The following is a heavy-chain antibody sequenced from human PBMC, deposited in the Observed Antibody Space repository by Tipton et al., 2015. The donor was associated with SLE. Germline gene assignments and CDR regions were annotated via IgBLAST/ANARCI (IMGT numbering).Heavy chain of an antibody. Sequence: TLSLTCAVYGGSISSSSSYYWAWIRQPPGKGVEWIGEINHRGSTNYNPSLKSRVTISVDTSKNQFSLKLRSVTAADTAVYYCARGLGAAAGDYWGQGTLVTVSS. CDR2: INHRGST. CDR1: GGSISSSSSYY. V-gene: IGHV4-34*01. CDR3: ARGLGAAAGDY. D-gene: IGHD6-13*01. J-gene: IGHJ4*02.